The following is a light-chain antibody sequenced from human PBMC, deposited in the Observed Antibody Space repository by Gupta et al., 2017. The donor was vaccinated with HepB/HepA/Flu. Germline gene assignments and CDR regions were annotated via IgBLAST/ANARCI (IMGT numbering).Light chain of an antibody. V-gene: IGLV2-14*03. Sequence: QSALTQPAPGSGSAGRSVTIACTGTSSDVGAYNYVYWYQQHPGKAPKLMSYDVSTRPSGVSNRFSGSKTGNTASLTISGLQAEAEADYYCRSYTSSSTYVFGTGTKVTGL. J-gene: IGLJ1*01. CDR2: DVS. CDR3: RSYTSSSTYV. CDR1: SSDVGAYNY.